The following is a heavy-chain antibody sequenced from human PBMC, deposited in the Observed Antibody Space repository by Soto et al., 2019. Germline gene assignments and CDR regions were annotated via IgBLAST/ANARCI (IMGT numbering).Heavy chain of an antibody. CDR1: GYDFTSYW. CDR3: ARRRSSTAFDI. V-gene: IGHV5-51*01. CDR2: IYPGDSDT. D-gene: IGHD2-2*01. J-gene: IGHJ3*02. Sequence: PGESLKISCKASGYDFTSYWIGWVRQKPGKGLEWMEMIYPGDSDTRDSPSFKGQDTISADKSTSTAYLQWSNLKATDTDMYYCARRRSSTAFDIWGQGTMVTVSS.